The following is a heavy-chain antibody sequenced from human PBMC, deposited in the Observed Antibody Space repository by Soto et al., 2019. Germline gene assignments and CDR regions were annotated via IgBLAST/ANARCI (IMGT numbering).Heavy chain of an antibody. Sequence: QVQLVQSGAEVKKPGSSVKVSCKASGGTFSSYAISWVRQAPGQGLEWMGGLIPIFGTANYAQKFQGRVTITADESTSTAYMELSSLRSEDTAVYYCAGQTTAHPSYGDYGHWYFDLWGRGTLVTVSS. CDR1: GGTFSSYA. CDR3: AGQTTAHPSYGDYGHWYFDL. D-gene: IGHD4-17*01. CDR2: LIPIFGTA. V-gene: IGHV1-69*01. J-gene: IGHJ2*01.